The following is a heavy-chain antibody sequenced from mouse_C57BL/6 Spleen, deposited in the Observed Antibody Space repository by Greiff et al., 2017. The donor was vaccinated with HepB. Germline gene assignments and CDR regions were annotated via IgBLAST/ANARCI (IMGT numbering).Heavy chain of an antibody. CDR1: GYTFTSYG. V-gene: IGHV1-81*01. CDR2: IYPRSGNT. CDR3: ARNYGSSYDMDY. Sequence: VQLQESGAELARPGASVKLSCKASGYTFTSYGISWVKQRTGQGLEWIGEIYPRSGNTYYNEKFKGKATLTADKSSSTAYMELRSLPSEDSAVYFCARNYGSSYDMDYWGQGTSVTVSS. J-gene: IGHJ4*01. D-gene: IGHD1-1*01.